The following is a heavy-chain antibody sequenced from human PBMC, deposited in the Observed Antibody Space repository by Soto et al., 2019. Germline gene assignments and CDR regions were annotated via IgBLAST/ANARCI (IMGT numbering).Heavy chain of an antibody. CDR2: INPSGGST. CDR3: ARDFTGIAARPLIWFDP. J-gene: IGHJ5*02. V-gene: IGHV1-46*01. CDR1: GYTFTSYY. Sequence: ASVKVSCKASGYTFTSYYMHWVQQAPGQGLEWMGIINPSGGSTSYAQKFQGRVTMTRDTSTSTVYMELSSLRSEDTAVYYCARDFTGIAARPLIWFDPWGQGTLVTVSS. D-gene: IGHD6-6*01.